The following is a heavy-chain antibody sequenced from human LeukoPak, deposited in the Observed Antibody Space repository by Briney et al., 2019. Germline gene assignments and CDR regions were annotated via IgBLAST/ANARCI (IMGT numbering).Heavy chain of an antibody. CDR2: TYYSGST. J-gene: IGHJ4*02. CDR1: WGPLNIHF. V-gene: IGHV4-59*11. D-gene: IGHD1-14*01. CDR3: ASANGISLDNREYYLDY. Sequence: SETLSHTPTLSWGPLNIHFRRGMRPPPRRGGAGIGYTYYSGSTYYKPSLKSRVTVSVATSKNQSSMKLSSVTAADTAVYYCASANGISLDNREYYLDYWGQGTLVTVSS.